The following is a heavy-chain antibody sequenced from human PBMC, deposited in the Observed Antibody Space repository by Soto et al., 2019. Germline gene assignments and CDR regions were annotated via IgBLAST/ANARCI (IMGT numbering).Heavy chain of an antibody. CDR3: ARDRVVEMATVDLDY. D-gene: IGHD5-12*01. V-gene: IGHV6-1*01. CDR2: TYYRSKWYS. CDR1: GDSVSSNSAA. J-gene: IGHJ4*02. Sequence: SQTLSLTCAISGDSVSSNSAAWNWIRQSPSRGLEWLGRTYYRSKWYSDYAVSVKSRIIIKPDTSKNQFSLQLNSVTPEDTAVYYCARDRVVEMATVDLDYWGQGTLVTVS.